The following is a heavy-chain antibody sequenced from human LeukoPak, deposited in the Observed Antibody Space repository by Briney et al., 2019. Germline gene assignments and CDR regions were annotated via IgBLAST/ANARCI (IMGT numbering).Heavy chain of an antibody. CDR1: GGSISSGGYY. Sequence: SETLSLTCTVSGGSISSGGYYWSWIRQHPGKGLEWIGYIYYSGSTNYNPSLKSRVTISVDTSKNQFSLKLSSVTAADTAVYYCARGGSSWSHTPFDYWGQGTLVTVSS. D-gene: IGHD6-13*01. CDR3: ARGGSSWSHTPFDY. V-gene: IGHV4-61*08. J-gene: IGHJ4*02. CDR2: IYYSGST.